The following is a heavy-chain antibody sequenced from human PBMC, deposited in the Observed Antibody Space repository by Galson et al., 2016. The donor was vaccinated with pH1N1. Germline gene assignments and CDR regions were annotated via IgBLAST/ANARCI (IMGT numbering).Heavy chain of an antibody. CDR3: AKVPHSSGWYSKAPSTFDI. CDR2: ISYDGRET. J-gene: IGHJ3*02. Sequence: SLRLSCAASGFSFRFYGMHWVRQAPGKGLEWVAVISYDGRETSSADSVKGRFTISRDNSRNTWYLQMNSLKTEDTAVYYCAKVPHSSGWYSKAPSTFDIWGQGTMVTVSS. V-gene: IGHV3-30*18. D-gene: IGHD6-19*01. CDR1: GFSFRFYG.